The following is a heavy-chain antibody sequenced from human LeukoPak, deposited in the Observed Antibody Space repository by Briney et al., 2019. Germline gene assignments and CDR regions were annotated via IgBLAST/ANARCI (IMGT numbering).Heavy chain of an antibody. V-gene: IGHV4-34*01. CDR1: GGSFSGYY. D-gene: IGHD2-8*01. Sequence: SETLSLTCAVYGGSFSGYYWSWIRQPPGKGLEWNGEINHSGSTNYNPSLKSRVTISVDTSKNQFSLKLSSVTAADTAVYYCARGRNNAWKTDYWGQGTLVTVSS. J-gene: IGHJ4*02. CDR3: ARGRNNAWKTDY. CDR2: INHSGST.